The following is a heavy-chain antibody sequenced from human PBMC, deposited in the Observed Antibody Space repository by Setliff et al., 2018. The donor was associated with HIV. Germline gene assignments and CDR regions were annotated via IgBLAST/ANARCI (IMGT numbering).Heavy chain of an antibody. CDR1: GFTFSDYY. V-gene: IGHV3-11*04. J-gene: IGHJ6*03. CDR3: AREGSSWPYYYYYMDV. D-gene: IGHD6-13*01. CDR2: ISSSSSTI. Sequence: GGSLRLSCTASGFTFSDYYMSWIRQAPGKGLEWVSYISSSSSTIYYADSVKGRFTISRDNAKNSLYLQMNSLRAEDTAVYYCAREGSSWPYYYYYMDVWGKGTTVTVSS.